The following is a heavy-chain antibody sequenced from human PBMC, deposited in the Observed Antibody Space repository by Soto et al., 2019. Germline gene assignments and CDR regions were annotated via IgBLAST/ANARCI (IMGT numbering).Heavy chain of an antibody. D-gene: IGHD3-3*01. CDR3: ARSESSRLRFLEWPYYFDY. CDR1: GYTITSYY. CDR2: INPSGGST. V-gene: IGHV1-46*01. J-gene: IGHJ4*02. Sequence: ASAEVCCKASGYTITSYYMHWVRQDPRQGLEWMGIINPSGGSTSYAQKFQGRVTMTRDTSTSTVYMELSSLRSEDTAVYYCARSESSRLRFLEWPYYFDYWGQGTLVTVSS.